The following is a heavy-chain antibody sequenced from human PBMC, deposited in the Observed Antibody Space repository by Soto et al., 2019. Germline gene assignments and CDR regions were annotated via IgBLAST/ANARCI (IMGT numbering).Heavy chain of an antibody. CDR3: AKLQSNYYYGMDV. J-gene: IGHJ6*02. CDR1: GGSFSGYY. D-gene: IGHD4-4*01. CDR2: INHSGST. V-gene: IGHV4-34*01. Sequence: SETLSLTCAVYGGSFSGYYWSWIRQPPGKGLEWIGEINHSGSTNYNPSLKSRVTISVDTSKNQFSLKLSSVTAADTAVYYCAKLQSNYYYGMDVWGQGTTVTVSS.